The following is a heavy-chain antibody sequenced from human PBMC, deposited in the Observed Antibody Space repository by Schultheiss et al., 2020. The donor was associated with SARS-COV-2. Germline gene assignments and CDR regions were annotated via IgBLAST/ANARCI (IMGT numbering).Heavy chain of an antibody. CDR3: ARAGYDILTGYSAIDY. J-gene: IGHJ4*02. Sequence: SQTLSLTCTVSGGSISSYYWSWIRQPPGKGLEWIGYIYYSGSTNYNPSLKSRVTISVDTSKNQFSLKLSSVTAADTAVYYCARAGYDILTGYSAIDYWGQGTLVTVSS. V-gene: IGHV4-59*01. D-gene: IGHD3-9*01. CDR2: IYYSGST. CDR1: GGSISSYY.